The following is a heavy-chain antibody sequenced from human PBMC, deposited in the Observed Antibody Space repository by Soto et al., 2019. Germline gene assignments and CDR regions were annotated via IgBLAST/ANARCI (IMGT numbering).Heavy chain of an antibody. CDR2: IDPDGTTT. Sequence: GGSLRISCALSGFDSSYYWIQWFRQSPGKGLEWVSRIDPDGTTTNYADSVKGRFSVSRDNAKKTIYLQMNSLTADDTALYYCARGPRPSSAGTGAYWGQGTLVTVSS. CDR1: GFDSSYYW. CDR3: ARGPRPSSAGTGAY. J-gene: IGHJ1*01. V-gene: IGHV3-74*01. D-gene: IGHD1-1*01.